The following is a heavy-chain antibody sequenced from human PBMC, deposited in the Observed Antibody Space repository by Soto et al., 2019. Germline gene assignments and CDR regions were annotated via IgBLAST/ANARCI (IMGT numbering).Heavy chain of an antibody. Sequence: GGSLRLCCVACEFTVSSAWMQWARKAPGKGLVRVAHIKSDGSDTRYADYVKGRFPISKDHAKTSVYLNMNSLREEDTDVYYGGRAAAFNYGGNLGLDGWGQGTLFTV. D-gene: IGHD4-17*01. CDR3: GRAAAFNYGGNLGLDG. V-gene: IGHV3-74*01. J-gene: IGHJ6*02. CDR1: EFTVSSAW. CDR2: IKSDGSDT.